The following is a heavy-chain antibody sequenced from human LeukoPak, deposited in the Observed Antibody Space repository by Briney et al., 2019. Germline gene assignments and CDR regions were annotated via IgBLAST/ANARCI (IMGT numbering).Heavy chain of an antibody. Sequence: SETLSLTCTVSGGSISSYHWSWIRQPPGKGLECIGYIYYSGSTNYNPSLKSRVTISVDTSKNQFSLKLSSVTAADTAVYYCARADDSSGYRVTFDIWGQGTMVTVSS. J-gene: IGHJ3*02. D-gene: IGHD3-22*01. CDR1: GGSISSYH. CDR3: ARADDSSGYRVTFDI. CDR2: IYYSGST. V-gene: IGHV4-59*08.